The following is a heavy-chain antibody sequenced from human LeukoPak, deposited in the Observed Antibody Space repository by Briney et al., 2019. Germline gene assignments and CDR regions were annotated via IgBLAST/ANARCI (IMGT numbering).Heavy chain of an antibody. V-gene: IGHV1-2*02. CDR3: ARDLADIVVVVAASRGYYYYGMDV. Sequence: ASVKVSCKASGYTFTGYYMHWVRQAPGQGLEWMGWINPNSGGTNYAQKFQGRVTMTRDTSISTAYMELSRLGSDDTAVYYCARDLADIVVVVAASRGYYYYGMDVWGQGTTVTVSS. CDR1: GYTFTGYY. J-gene: IGHJ6*02. CDR2: INPNSGGT. D-gene: IGHD2-15*01.